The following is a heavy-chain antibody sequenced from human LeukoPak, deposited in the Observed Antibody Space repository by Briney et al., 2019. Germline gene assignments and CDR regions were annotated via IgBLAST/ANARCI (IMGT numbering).Heavy chain of an antibody. D-gene: IGHD3-10*02. J-gene: IGHJ6*04. CDR2: INWNGGST. V-gene: IGHV3-20*04. Sequence: GGSLRLSCAASGFTFDDYGMSWVRQAPGKGLEWVSGINWNGGSTGYADSAKGRFTISRDNSKNSLYLQMNSLRAEDTAVYYCAELGITMIGGVWGKGTTVTISS. CDR3: AELGITMIGGV. CDR1: GFTFDDYG.